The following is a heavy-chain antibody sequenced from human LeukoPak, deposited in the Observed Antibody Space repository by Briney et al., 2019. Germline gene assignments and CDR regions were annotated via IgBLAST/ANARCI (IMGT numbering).Heavy chain of an antibody. J-gene: IGHJ4*02. V-gene: IGHV3-21*01. Sequence: PGGSLRLSCAAPGFTFSRYSMNWFRQAPGKGLEWVSSISSSSTYIFYGDSVKGRFTISRDNAQNSLYLQMNSLRAEDTAVYYCARHGCPNCYHIDFWGQGTLVTVSS. CDR2: ISSSSTYI. CDR3: ARHGCPNCYHIDF. CDR1: GFTFSRYS. D-gene: IGHD2-2*01.